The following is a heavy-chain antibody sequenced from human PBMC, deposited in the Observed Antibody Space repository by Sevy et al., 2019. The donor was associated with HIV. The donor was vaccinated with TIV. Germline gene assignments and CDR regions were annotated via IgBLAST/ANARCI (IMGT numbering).Heavy chain of an antibody. CDR2: IKSKTDGGAT. Sequence: GGSLRLSCAASGFTFSNAWMSWVRQAPGKGLEWVGRIKSKTDGGATDYAAPVKGRFTISTDDSKNTLYLQMNSLKTEAPAVYYCIPDFYYDSSGNYAPGFRPPLRPYYYGMDVWGQGTTVTVSS. J-gene: IGHJ6*02. CDR3: IPDFYYDSSGNYAPGFRPPLRPYYYGMDV. D-gene: IGHD3-22*01. V-gene: IGHV3-15*01. CDR1: GFTFSNAW.